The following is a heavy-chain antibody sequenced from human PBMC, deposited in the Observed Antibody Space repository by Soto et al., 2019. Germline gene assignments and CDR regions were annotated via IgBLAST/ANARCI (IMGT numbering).Heavy chain of an antibody. CDR1: GYTFTSYV. CDR2: INVGNGNT. Sequence: ASVKVSCKASGYTFTSYVMHWVRQAPGQRLEWMGWINVGNGNTKYSQKFQGRVTITRDTSASTVYMELSSLRSEGTAVYYCARDGGWNWFDPWGQGTLVTVS. D-gene: IGHD3-16*01. CDR3: ARDGGWNWFDP. J-gene: IGHJ5*02. V-gene: IGHV1-3*01.